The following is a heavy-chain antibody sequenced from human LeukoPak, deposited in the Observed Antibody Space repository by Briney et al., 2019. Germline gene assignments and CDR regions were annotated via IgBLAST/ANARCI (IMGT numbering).Heavy chain of an antibody. CDR1: GGSISSYY. V-gene: IGHV4-59*01. Sequence: KPSETLSLTGTVSGGSISSYYWSWIRQPPGKGLEWIGYIYYSGSTNYNPSPKSRVTISVDTSKNQFSLKLTSVTAADTAVYYCARFNWKDSHSPKGLDYWGQGTLVTVSS. D-gene: IGHD1-20*01. J-gene: IGHJ4*02. CDR3: ARFNWKDSHSPKGLDY. CDR2: IYYSGST.